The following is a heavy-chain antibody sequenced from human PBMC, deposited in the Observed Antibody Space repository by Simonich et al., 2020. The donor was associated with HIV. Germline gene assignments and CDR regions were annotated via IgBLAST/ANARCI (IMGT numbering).Heavy chain of an antibody. J-gene: IGHJ4*02. D-gene: IGHD3-16*01. Sequence: QVQLVESGGGVVQPGRSLRLSCAASGFTFSGYAMHWVRQDPGKGLEWVAVISYDGSNKYYADSVKGRFTISRDNSKNTLYLQMNSLRAEDTAVYYCASGGSISSVWADDYWGQGTLVTVSS. CDR3: ASGGSISSVWADDY. V-gene: IGHV3-30*07. CDR1: GFTFSGYA. CDR2: ISYDGSNK.